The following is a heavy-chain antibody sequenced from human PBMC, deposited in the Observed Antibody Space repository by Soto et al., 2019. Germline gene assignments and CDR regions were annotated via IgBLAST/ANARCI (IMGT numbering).Heavy chain of an antibody. V-gene: IGHV3-21*01. D-gene: IGHD3-22*01. CDR3: ARDQDSSGYYYFDY. CDR2: ISSSSSHI. Sequence: LRGSLRLSCAPSGCTFSSYSMNWDRQAPGKGLEWVSSISSSSSHIYYADSVKGRFTISRDNAKNSLYLQMNSLRAEDTAVYYCARDQDSSGYYYFDYWGQGTLVTVSS. CDR1: GCTFSSYS. J-gene: IGHJ4*02.